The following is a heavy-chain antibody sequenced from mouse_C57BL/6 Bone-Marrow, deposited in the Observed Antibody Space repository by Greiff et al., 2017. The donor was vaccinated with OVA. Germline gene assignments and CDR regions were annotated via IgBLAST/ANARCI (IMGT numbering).Heavy chain of an antibody. Sequence: EVKVVESGGGLVQPGGSMKLSCAASGFTFSDAWMDWVRQSPEKGLEWVAEIRNKANNHATYYAESVKGRFTISRDDSKSSVYLQMDSLRAEDTGIYYCTPATTVVAENWYFDVWGTGTTVTVSS. V-gene: IGHV6-6*01. CDR1: GFTFSDAW. J-gene: IGHJ1*03. CDR3: TPATTVVAENWYFDV. D-gene: IGHD1-1*01. CDR2: IRNKANNHAT.